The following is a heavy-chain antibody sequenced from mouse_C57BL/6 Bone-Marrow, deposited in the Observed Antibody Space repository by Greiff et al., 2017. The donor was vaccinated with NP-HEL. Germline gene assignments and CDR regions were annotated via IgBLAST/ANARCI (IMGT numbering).Heavy chain of an antibody. CDR1: GYTFTSYW. J-gene: IGHJ4*01. CDR2: IHPTGGST. Sequence: QVQLQQPGAELVKPGASVKLSCKASGYTFTSYWMHWVKQRPGQGLEWIGMIHPTGGSTNYNEKFKSKATLTVDKSSSTAYMQLSSLTSEAAAVYYCARTLDYYGSSYVYAMDYWGQGTSVTVSS. D-gene: IGHD1-1*01. CDR3: ARTLDYYGSSYVYAMDY. V-gene: IGHV1-64*01.